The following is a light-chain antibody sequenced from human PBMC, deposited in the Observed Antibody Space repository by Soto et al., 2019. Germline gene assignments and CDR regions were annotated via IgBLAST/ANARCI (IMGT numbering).Light chain of an antibody. CDR2: KAS. J-gene: IGKJ1*01. CDR3: QQYNSYPWT. CDR1: QSISSW. V-gene: IGKV1-5*03. Sequence: DIQMTQSPSTLSASVGDRVTITCRASQSISSWLAWYQQKPGKAPKLLIYKASSLESGVPPRFSGSGYGTEFTLTISSLQPDDVGPYYCQQYNSYPWTVGQWTKVEIK.